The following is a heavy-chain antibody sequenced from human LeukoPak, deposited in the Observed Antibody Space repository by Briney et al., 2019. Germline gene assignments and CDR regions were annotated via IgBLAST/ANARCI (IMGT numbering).Heavy chain of an antibody. D-gene: IGHD5-12*01. CDR2: IYYSGST. V-gene: IGHV4-39*07. CDR1: GGSIGSSNYY. CDR3: AREEVATISALFDP. Sequence: PSETLSLTCTVSGGSIGSSNYYWGWIRQPPGKGLEWIGSIYYSGSTYYNPSLKSRVTISLDKSKNQFSLKLSSVTAADTAVYYCAREEVATISALFDPWGQGTLVTVSS. J-gene: IGHJ5*02.